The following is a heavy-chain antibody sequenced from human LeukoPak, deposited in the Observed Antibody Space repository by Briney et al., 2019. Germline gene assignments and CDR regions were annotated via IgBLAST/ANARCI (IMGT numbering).Heavy chain of an antibody. CDR3: ARPLSPGIAAAAFDY. J-gene: IGHJ4*02. Sequence: SVKVSCKASGGTFSSYTISWVRQAPGQGLEWMGRIIPILGIANYAQKFQGRVTITADKSTSTAYMELSSLRSEDTAVYYCARPLSPGIAAAAFDYWGQGTLVTVSS. CDR2: IIPILGIA. V-gene: IGHV1-69*02. D-gene: IGHD6-13*01. CDR1: GGTFSSYT.